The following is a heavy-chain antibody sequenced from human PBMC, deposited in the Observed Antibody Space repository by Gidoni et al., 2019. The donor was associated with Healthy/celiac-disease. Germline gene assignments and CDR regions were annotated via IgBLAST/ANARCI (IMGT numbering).Heavy chain of an antibody. D-gene: IGHD3-10*01. CDR2: ISSSSSYI. CDR3: ARDADEERITMVRGISVPRRGVFDI. V-gene: IGHV3-21*01. Sequence: EVQLVESGGGLVKPGGSLRLSCAASGFTFLTYSLNCVRRAPGKGLEWVSSISSSSSYIYYADSVKGRFTISRDNAKNSLYLQMNSLRAEDTAVYYCARDADEERITMVRGISVPRRGVFDIWGQGTMVTVSS. J-gene: IGHJ3*02. CDR1: GFTFLTYS.